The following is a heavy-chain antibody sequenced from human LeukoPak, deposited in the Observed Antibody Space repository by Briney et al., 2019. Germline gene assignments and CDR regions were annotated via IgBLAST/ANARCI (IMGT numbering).Heavy chain of an antibody. V-gene: IGHV4-38-2*02. CDR2: MFYDGST. Sequence: PSETLSLTCIVSGYSISSGYYWGWIRQPPGKGLEWIGSMFYDGSTHYSPPLKSRVTILRDTSKNQFSLKLSSVTAADTAVYYCARSSIVLREGFDYWGQGTLVTVSS. CDR3: ARSSIVLREGFDY. J-gene: IGHJ4*02. D-gene: IGHD3-16*02. CDR1: GYSISSGYY.